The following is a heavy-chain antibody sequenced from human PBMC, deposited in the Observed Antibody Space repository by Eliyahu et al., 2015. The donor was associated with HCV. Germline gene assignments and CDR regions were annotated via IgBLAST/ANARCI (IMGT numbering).Heavy chain of an antibody. J-gene: IGHJ4*02. CDR1: GFSFSXYV. V-gene: IGHV3-23*01. CDR2: ISGSGGIT. D-gene: IGHD3-16*01. CDR3: TKAAYYPDEMKFDY. Sequence: EVQLLESGGGLVQPGGSLRLSCXASGFSFSXYVXNWVRQAPGKGLEWVSGISGSGGITSYADSVKGRFSISRDNSKNTLYLQMSSLRAEDTAVYYCTKAAYYPDEMKFDYWGQGTLVTVSS.